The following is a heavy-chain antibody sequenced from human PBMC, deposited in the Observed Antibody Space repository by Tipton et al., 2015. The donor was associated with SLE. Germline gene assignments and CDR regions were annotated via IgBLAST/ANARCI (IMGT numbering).Heavy chain of an antibody. J-gene: IGHJ4*02. V-gene: IGHV3-15*01. CDR1: GFTLSNIW. D-gene: IGHD3-10*01. Sequence: SLRLSCAASGFTLSNIWMSWVRQAPGKGLEWVGLIKSKRDGGTTEFAAPVQGRFSISRDDSQNTLYLQMNSLKTEDTAVYYCETDSFRGVGRDYWGQGTLVTVSS. CDR3: ETDSFRGVGRDY. CDR2: IKSKRDGGTT.